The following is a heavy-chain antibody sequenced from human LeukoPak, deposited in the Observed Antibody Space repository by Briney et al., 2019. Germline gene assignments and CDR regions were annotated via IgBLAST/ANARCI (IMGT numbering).Heavy chain of an antibody. J-gene: IGHJ4*02. Sequence: GRSLRLSCAASGFTFSYYGMHWVRQAPGKGLEWVAVISYDGSNKYYADSVKGRFTISRDNSKNTLYLQMNSLRAEDTAVNYCAKVSGLRYFDWLLATPVGLDYWGQGTLVTVSS. CDR3: AKVSGLRYFDWLLATPVGLDY. V-gene: IGHV3-30*18. D-gene: IGHD3-9*01. CDR1: GFTFSYYG. CDR2: ISYDGSNK.